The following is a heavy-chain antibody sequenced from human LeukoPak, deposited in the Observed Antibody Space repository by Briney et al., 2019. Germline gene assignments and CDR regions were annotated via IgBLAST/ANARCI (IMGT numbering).Heavy chain of an antibody. D-gene: IGHD3-9*01. J-gene: IGHJ4*02. V-gene: IGHV1-8*02. Sequence: ASVKVPCKPAGYTFTSYGISWVRQAPGQGLEWMGWMNHNGGNTGYAQKFQGRVTMTRNTSISTAYVELSSLRSEDTAVYYCATGPFDWLLTWGQGTLVTVSS. CDR3: ATGPFDWLLT. CDR2: MNHNGGNT. CDR1: GYTFTSYG.